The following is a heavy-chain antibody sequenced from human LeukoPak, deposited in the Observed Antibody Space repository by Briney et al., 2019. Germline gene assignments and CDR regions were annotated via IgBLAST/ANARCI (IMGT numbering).Heavy chain of an antibody. CDR3: ARKRIMITFGGVIGLYFDY. D-gene: IGHD3-16*02. CDR1: GGSFSGYY. Sequence: PSETLSLTCAVYGGSFSGYYWSWIRQPPGKGLELIGEINHSGSTNYNPSLKSRVTISVDTSKNQFSLKLSSVTAADTAVYYCARKRIMITFGGVIGLYFDYWGQGTLVTVSS. J-gene: IGHJ4*02. V-gene: IGHV4-34*01. CDR2: INHSGST.